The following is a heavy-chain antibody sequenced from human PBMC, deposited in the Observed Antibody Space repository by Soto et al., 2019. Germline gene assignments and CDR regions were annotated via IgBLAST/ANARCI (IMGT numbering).Heavy chain of an antibody. CDR1: GDFVSSNSAA. D-gene: IGHD6-19*01. CDR2: TYYRSQWYN. CDR3: GRVSSGWGDQRYYGMDV. J-gene: IGHJ6*02. V-gene: IGHV6-1*01. Sequence: SQTLSLTCAISGDFVSSNSAAWNWIRRSPSRGLEWLGRTYYRSQWYNDYEVSVKSRITINPDTSKNQFSLHLNSVTPEDTAVYYCGRVSSGWGDQRYYGMDVWGQGTTVTVSS.